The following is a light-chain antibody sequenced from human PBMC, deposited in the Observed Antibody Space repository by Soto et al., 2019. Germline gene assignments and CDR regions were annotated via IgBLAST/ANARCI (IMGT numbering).Light chain of an antibody. V-gene: IGKV3-20*01. CDR3: QQCGSSST. Sequence: EIVLTQSPGTLSLSPGERATLSCRASQSISSSYLAWYQQKPGQAPRLLIYGASSRATGTPDRFSGSGSGTNFTLTISRLEPEDFAVYYCQQCGSSSTFGQGTRLEIK. J-gene: IGKJ5*01. CDR1: QSISSSY. CDR2: GAS.